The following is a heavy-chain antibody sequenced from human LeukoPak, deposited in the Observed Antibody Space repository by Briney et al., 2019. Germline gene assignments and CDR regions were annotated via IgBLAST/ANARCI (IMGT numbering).Heavy chain of an antibody. CDR1: GYTFTSYY. Sequence: ASVKVSCKASGYTFTSYYMHWVRQAPGQGLEWMGIINPSGGSTSYAQKFQGRVAMTRDTSTSTVYMELSSLRSEDTAVYYCARDHQPGVTAHYYFDYWGQGTLVTVSS. CDR2: INPSGGST. J-gene: IGHJ4*02. CDR3: ARDHQPGVTAHYYFDY. D-gene: IGHD2-21*02. V-gene: IGHV1-46*01.